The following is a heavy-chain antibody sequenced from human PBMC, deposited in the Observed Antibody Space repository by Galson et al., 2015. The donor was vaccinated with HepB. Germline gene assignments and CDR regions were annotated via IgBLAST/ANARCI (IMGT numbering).Heavy chain of an antibody. CDR3: VRDISRSDYYSGDY. D-gene: IGHD1-26*01. Sequence: SLRLSCAASGFTFSDYWMTWVRQAPGKGLEWVANINQDGSEKYYVDSAKGRFTIYRDNAKNSLSLQMNSLSAEDAAIYYCVRDISRSDYYSGDYWGQGTLVAVSS. CDR2: INQDGSEK. J-gene: IGHJ4*02. V-gene: IGHV3-7*01. CDR1: GFTFSDYW.